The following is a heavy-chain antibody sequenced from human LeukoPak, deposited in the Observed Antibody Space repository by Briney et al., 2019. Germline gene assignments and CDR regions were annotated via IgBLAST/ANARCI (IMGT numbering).Heavy chain of an antibody. D-gene: IGHD5-18*01. V-gene: IGHV3-20*04. CDR1: GFTFDDYG. J-gene: IGHJ6*03. CDR2: ISWNGGTT. CDR3: ARTGNPYGYSYYQYYYMDA. Sequence: TGGSLRLSCAASGFTFDDYGMTWVRPAPGKGLEWVSGISWNGGTTAYGDSLKGRLSISRDHAKNSLYLQMNSLRDEDTASYYCARTGNPYGYSYYQYYYMDAWGKGTTVTVSS.